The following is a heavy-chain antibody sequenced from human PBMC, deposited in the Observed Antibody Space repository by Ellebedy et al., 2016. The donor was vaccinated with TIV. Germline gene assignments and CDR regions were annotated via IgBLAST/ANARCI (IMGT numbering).Heavy chain of an antibody. Sequence: SETLSLXXTVSGGSISSGGYYWSWIRQHPGKGLEWIGYIYYSGSTYYNPSLKSRVTISVDTSKNQFSLKLSSVTAADTAVYYCARDVGYYFDYWGQGTLVTVSS. D-gene: IGHD1-26*01. V-gene: IGHV4-31*03. CDR1: GGSISSGGYY. J-gene: IGHJ4*02. CDR2: IYYSGST. CDR3: ARDVGYYFDY.